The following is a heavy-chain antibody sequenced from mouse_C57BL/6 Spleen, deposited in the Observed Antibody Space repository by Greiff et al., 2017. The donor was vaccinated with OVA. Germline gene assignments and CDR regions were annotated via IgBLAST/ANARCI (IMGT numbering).Heavy chain of an antibody. CDR1: GYAFTNYL. Sequence: VQLQQSGAELVRPGTSVKVSCKASGYAFTNYLIEWVKQRPGQGLEWIGVINPGSGGTNYNEKFKGKATLTADKSSSTAYMQLSSLTSEDSAVYFCAREERDGYYEDYWGQGTTLTVSS. D-gene: IGHD2-3*01. CDR3: AREERDGYYEDY. J-gene: IGHJ2*01. CDR2: INPGSGGT. V-gene: IGHV1-54*01.